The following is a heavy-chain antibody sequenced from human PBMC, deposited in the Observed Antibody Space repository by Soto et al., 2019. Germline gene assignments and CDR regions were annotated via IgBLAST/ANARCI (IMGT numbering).Heavy chain of an antibody. D-gene: IGHD6-19*01. CDR3: ARDPKLRYSSGWYWFDP. CDR2: ISAYNGNT. V-gene: IGHV1-18*01. J-gene: IGHJ5*02. CDR1: GYTFTSYG. Sequence: ASVKVSCTASGYTFTSYGISWVRQAPGQGFEWMGWISAYNGNTNYAQKLQGRVTMTTDTSTSTAYMELRSLRSDDTAVYYCARDPKLRYSSGWYWFDPWGQGTLVTVSS.